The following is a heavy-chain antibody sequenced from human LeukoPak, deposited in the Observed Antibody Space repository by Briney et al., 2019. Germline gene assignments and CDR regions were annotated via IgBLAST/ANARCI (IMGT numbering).Heavy chain of an antibody. V-gene: IGHV5-51*01. CDR1: GYSFTNYW. Sequence: GESLKISCKGSGYSFTNYWIGWVRQMPGKGLEWMGIIYPDDSDTRYSPSFQGQVTISADKSISTAHLQWSSLKASDTAMYYCARHSATRGDGYRGLGYWGQGTLVTVSS. CDR3: ARHSATRGDGYRGLGY. D-gene: IGHD5-24*01. J-gene: IGHJ4*02. CDR2: IYPDDSDT.